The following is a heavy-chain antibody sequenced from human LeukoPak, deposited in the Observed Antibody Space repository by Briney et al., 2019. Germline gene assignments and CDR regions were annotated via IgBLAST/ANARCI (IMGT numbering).Heavy chain of an antibody. J-gene: IGHJ4*02. CDR2: FYSSGTS. D-gene: IGHD6-19*01. V-gene: IGHV4-4*07. CDR1: GGSISSDC. Sequence: SETLSLTCSVSGGSISSDCWSWIRQPGGKGLEWIGRFYSSGTSDINPPFQPRATISVDTSKNQVFLTFASLTAADTAVYFCAREKSVSGWHADSWGQGTLSPSP. CDR3: AREKSVSGWHADS.